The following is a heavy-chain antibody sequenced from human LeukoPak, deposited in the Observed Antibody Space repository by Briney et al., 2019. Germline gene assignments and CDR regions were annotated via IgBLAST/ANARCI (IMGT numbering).Heavy chain of an antibody. Sequence: GGSLRLSCAASGFTFNRNAISWVRQAPGEGLECVSTIGGSGDKTFYADSVKGRFTISRDNSKNMLHLQMSSLTGEDTALYYCVRRGDASSGWGDHDYWGQGALVTVSS. CDR3: VRRGDASSGWGDHDY. CDR1: GFTFNRNA. CDR2: IGGSGDKT. V-gene: IGHV3-23*01. J-gene: IGHJ4*02. D-gene: IGHD6-19*01.